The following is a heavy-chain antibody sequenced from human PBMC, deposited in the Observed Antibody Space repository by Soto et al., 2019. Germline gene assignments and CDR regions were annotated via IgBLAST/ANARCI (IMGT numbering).Heavy chain of an antibody. CDR2: INNKACGNKT. V-gene: IGHV3-49*04. CDR3: TRTCCYYCSGDSRF. Sequence: PGESLRLTCTVYGVTFGDYDLTWVRQPPGKGLEWVGFINNKACGNKTAYLATLKGRFTNSTDNPNCIDYRQMNTLKTADNSVYYCTRTCCYYCSGDSRFWGQGTLVTVSS. CDR1: GVTFGDYD. J-gene: IGHJ4*02. D-gene: IGHD2-21*01.